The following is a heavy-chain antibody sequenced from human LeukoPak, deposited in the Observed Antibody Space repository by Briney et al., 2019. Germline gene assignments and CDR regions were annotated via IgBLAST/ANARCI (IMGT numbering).Heavy chain of an antibody. Sequence: SETLSLTCTVSGGSIRNSLYYWGRLRQTPRKELQWIGSIYYSGKTYYNPSLRSRVTMSMDTSKNQFSLKLSSVTAADTAVYYCARVRFRRKPGIAVAGTLTLNWFDPWGQGTLVTVSS. CDR3: ARVRFRRKPGIAVAGTLTLNWFDP. J-gene: IGHJ5*02. CDR2: IYYSGKT. D-gene: IGHD6-19*01. V-gene: IGHV4-39*07. CDR1: GGSIRNSLYY.